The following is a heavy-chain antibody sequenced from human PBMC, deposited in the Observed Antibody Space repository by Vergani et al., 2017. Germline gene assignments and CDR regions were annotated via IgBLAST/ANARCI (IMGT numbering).Heavy chain of an antibody. Sequence: QVHLVQSGAEVKKPGSSVKVSCRASGVTFSSFAISWVRQAPGQGLEWIGRIIPVFGMLNQGQRFEGRVTISADEATSTAYMELTNLRSDDTAVYYCANRNMPRYHFDSGGRETLVTVSS. CDR2: IIPVFGML. J-gene: IGHJ4*02. CDR3: ANRNMPRYHFDS. CDR1: GVTFSSFA. D-gene: IGHD2-2*01. V-gene: IGHV1-69*13.